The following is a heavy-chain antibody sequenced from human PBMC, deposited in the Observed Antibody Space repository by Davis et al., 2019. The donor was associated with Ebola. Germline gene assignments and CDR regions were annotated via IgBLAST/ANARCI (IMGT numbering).Heavy chain of an antibody. D-gene: IGHD4-11*01. V-gene: IGHV1-18*01. CDR2: INSHNGNT. Sequence: AASVKVSCKASGYTFRSYGISWVRQAPGQGLERMGWINSHNGNTNYAQKLQGRVIMTTDTSTSTAYMELRSLRSDDTAVYYCARDQFQDYSNYAQVRFDPWGQGTLVTVS. J-gene: IGHJ5*02. CDR1: GYTFRSYG. CDR3: ARDQFQDYSNYAQVRFDP.